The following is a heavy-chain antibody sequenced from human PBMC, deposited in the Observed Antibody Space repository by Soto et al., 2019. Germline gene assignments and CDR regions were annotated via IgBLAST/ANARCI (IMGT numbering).Heavy chain of an antibody. CDR3: ARSRAGRTAASYYDYMDV. J-gene: IGHJ6*03. Sequence: EVQLVESGGGLVQPGGSLRVSCAAAGFSFSDYWWTWVRQVPGKGLGWVANIKQDGSEKYYADSVKGRFTISRDNAKSSLYVQLNSLRAEDTAVYYCARSRAGRTAASYYDYMDVWGKGTTVTVSS. V-gene: IGHV3-7*01. CDR2: IKQDGSEK. CDR1: GFSFSDYW. D-gene: IGHD2-2*01.